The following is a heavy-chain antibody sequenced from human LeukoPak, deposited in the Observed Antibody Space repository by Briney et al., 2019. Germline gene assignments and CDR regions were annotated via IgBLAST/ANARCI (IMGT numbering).Heavy chain of an antibody. J-gene: IGHJ2*01. Sequence: GRSLRLSWPASGLTLADYSMHWVRQAAGKCLEWVSGSSWNSGSIGYADSVKGRFTISRDNAKNSLYLQMNSLRAEDTALYYCAKEAGYWYFDLWGRGTLVTVSS. V-gene: IGHV3-9*01. CDR1: GLTLADYS. CDR3: AKEAGYWYFDL. CDR2: SSWNSGSI.